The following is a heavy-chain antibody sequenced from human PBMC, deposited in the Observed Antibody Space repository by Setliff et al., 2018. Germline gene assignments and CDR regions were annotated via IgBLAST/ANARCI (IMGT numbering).Heavy chain of an antibody. CDR2: MNPNSGNT. J-gene: IGHJ6*02. CDR3: ARVQSSSWYYYYYGMDV. CDR1: GYTFTSYD. Sequence: GASVQVSCKASGYTFTSYDINWVRQATGQGLEWMGWMNPNSGNTGYAQKFQGRVTMTRNTSISTAYMELSSLRSEDTAVYYCARVQSSSWYYYYYGMDVWGQGTLVTVSS. D-gene: IGHD6-13*01. V-gene: IGHV1-8*02.